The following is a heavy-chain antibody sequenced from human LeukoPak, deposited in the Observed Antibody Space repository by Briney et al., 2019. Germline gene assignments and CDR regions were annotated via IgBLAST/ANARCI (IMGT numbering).Heavy chain of an antibody. CDR1: GCSFTSYW. CDR3: ARLWGNYCRGGSCYSHFDF. CDR2: FYPGDSHT. J-gene: IGHJ4*02. D-gene: IGHD2-15*01. V-gene: IGHV5-51*01. Sequence: GEALQISFKASGCSFTSYWIGWGRQMPGKGLEGMGIFYPGDSHTKYSPSFQGLVTISADKSISTAYLQWSSLKASDTAMYYCARLWGNYCRGGSCYSHFDFWGQGTLVTVSS.